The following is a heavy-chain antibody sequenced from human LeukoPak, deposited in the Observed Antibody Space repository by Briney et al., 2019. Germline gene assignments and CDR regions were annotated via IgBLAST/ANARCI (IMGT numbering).Heavy chain of an antibody. V-gene: IGHV3-23*01. CDR1: GSTFSSYG. CDR2: ISGSGGST. CDR3: AKDASMTYYYDSSGYFRPFDY. J-gene: IGHJ4*02. Sequence: GGSLRLSCAASGSTFSSYGMSWVRQAPGKGLEWASAISGSGGSTYYADSVKGRFTISRDNSKNTLYLQMNSLRAEDTAVYYCAKDASMTYYYDSSGYFRPFDYWGQGTLVTVSS. D-gene: IGHD3-22*01.